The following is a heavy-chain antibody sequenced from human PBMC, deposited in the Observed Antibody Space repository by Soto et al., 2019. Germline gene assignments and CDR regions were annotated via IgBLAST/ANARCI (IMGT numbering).Heavy chain of an antibody. V-gene: IGHV3-53*01. CDR2: IYNDDTT. Sequence: EVQLVESGGGLIQPGGSLRLSCAASGFPVSNNYMSWVRQAPGKGLEWASVIYNDDTTYYADSVKGRFTISRDNSKNTLYLQMNSLRAEDTAVYYCARDKLGMIDNWFDPWGQGTLVTVSS. J-gene: IGHJ5*02. D-gene: IGHD7-27*01. CDR3: ARDKLGMIDNWFDP. CDR1: GFPVSNNY.